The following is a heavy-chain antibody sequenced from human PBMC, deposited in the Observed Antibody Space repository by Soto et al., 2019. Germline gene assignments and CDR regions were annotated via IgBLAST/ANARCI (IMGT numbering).Heavy chain of an antibody. D-gene: IGHD6-19*01. CDR3: TREVDSSGWYGAWFDP. V-gene: IGHV4-59*01. Sequence: SETLSLTCTVSGGSISSYYWSWIRQPPGKGLEWIGYIYYSGSTNYNPSLKSRVTISVDTSKNQFSLKLSSVTAADTAVYYCTREVDSSGWYGAWFDPWGQGTLVTVSS. CDR1: GGSISSYY. CDR2: IYYSGST. J-gene: IGHJ5*02.